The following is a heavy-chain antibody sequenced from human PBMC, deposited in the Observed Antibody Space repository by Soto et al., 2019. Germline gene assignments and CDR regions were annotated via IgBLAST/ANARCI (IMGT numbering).Heavy chain of an antibody. CDR3: ARDWQYYYDSSGYSPNHDAIDI. V-gene: IGHV1-18*01. J-gene: IGHJ3*02. CDR2: ISAYNGNT. CDR1: GYTFTSYG. Sequence: GASVKVSCKASGYTFTSYGISWVRQAPGQGLEWMGWISAYNGNTNYAQKLQGRVTMTTDTSTSTAYMELRSLRSDDTAVYYCARDWQYYYDSSGYSPNHDAIDIWGQGTMVTVSS. D-gene: IGHD3-22*01.